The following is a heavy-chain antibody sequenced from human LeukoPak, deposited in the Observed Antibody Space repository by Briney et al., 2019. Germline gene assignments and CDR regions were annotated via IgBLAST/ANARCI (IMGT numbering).Heavy chain of an antibody. J-gene: IGHJ4*02. V-gene: IGHV1-2*02. CDR3: ARDAYYYDSSGYYY. CDR2: IKPNSGGT. Sequence: ASVKVSCKASGYTFTGYYMHWVRQAPGQGLEWMGWIKPNSGGTNYAQKFQGRVTMTRDTSISTAYMELSRLRSDDTAVYYCARDAYYYDSSGYYYWGQGTLVTVSS. CDR1: GYTFTGYY. D-gene: IGHD3-22*01.